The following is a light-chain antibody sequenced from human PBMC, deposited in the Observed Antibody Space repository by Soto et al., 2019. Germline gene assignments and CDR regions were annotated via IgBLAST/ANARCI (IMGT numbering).Light chain of an antibody. CDR3: QHYRTS. Sequence: EIVLTQSPGTLSLSPGERATLSGRASQSGSSSYLAWYQQKPGLPPRLLIYGASSRATGIPDRFSGSGSGTDFTLTITILEPEDFAVYYCQHYRTSFGGGTKVEIK. J-gene: IGKJ4*01. CDR1: QSGSSSY. CDR2: GAS. V-gene: IGKV3-20*01.